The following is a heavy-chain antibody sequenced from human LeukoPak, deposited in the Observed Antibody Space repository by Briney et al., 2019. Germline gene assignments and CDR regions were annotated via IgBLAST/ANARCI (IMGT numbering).Heavy chain of an antibody. CDR3: ARIGIVVVTPYFEY. D-gene: IGHD2-21*02. V-gene: IGHV4-59*01. J-gene: IGHJ4*02. CDR1: GGSISSYY. CDR2: IYNSGNT. Sequence: SSETLSLTCTVSGGSISSYYWSWIRQPPGKGLEWIGYIYNSGNTNYNPSLKSRVTISIDTSKNQFSLRLSSVTAADTAVYCCARIGIVVVTPYFEYWGQGTLVTVSS.